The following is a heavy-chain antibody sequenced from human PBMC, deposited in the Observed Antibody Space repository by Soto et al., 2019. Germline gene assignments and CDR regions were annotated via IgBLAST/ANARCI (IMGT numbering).Heavy chain of an antibody. CDR1: GYTFISYD. CDR2: MNPNSGNT. J-gene: IGHJ6*03. CDR3: ARGFLELELPENYYYYYMDV. D-gene: IGHD1-7*01. Sequence: GASVKVSCKASGYTFISYDINWVRQATGQGLEWMGWMNPNSGNTGYAQKFQGRVTMTRNTSISTAYMELSSLRSEDTAVYYCARGFLELELPENYYYYYMDVWGKGTTVTVSS. V-gene: IGHV1-8*01.